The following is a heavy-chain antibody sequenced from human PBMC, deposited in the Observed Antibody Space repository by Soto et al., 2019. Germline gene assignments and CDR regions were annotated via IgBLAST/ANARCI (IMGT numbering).Heavy chain of an antibody. Sequence: SETLSLTCTVSGGSISSYYWSWIRQPPGKGLEWIGYIYYSGSTNYNPSLKSRVTISVDTSKSQFSLNLRSVTAADTAVYYCASPRQGNYDFLSGYYALDYWGQGTLVTVSS. D-gene: IGHD3-3*01. CDR2: IYYSGST. J-gene: IGHJ4*02. CDR1: GGSISSYY. V-gene: IGHV4-59*08. CDR3: ASPRQGNYDFLSGYYALDY.